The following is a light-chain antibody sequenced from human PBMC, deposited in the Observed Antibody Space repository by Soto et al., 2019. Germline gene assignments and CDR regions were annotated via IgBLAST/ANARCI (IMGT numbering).Light chain of an antibody. Sequence: EIVLTQSPGTLSLSPGERATLSCRASQSVSNNYLAWYQPKPGQAPRLLIYCASSRATGIPGTFSGSGSRTDFTLTITRPEPEDFAVDYCRHYVSSPPTVGQGTKVEIK. CDR1: QSVSNNY. CDR2: CAS. V-gene: IGKV3-20*01. CDR3: RHYVSSPPT. J-gene: IGKJ1*01.